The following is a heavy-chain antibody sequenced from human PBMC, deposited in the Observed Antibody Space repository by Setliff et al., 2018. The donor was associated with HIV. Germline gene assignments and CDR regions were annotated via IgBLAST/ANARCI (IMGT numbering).Heavy chain of an antibody. CDR1: GYTFIDYF. CDR3: ARQFSNSLDC. Sequence: ASVKVSCKASGYTFIDYFIHWVRQAPGQGPESMGWISPYDLSERTSQRFRGRVTMTRDTSINAAYLDLSGLTSDDTAVYYCARQFSNSLDCWGQGTLVTVSS. CDR2: ISPYDLSE. J-gene: IGHJ4*02. D-gene: IGHD7-27*01. V-gene: IGHV1-2*02.